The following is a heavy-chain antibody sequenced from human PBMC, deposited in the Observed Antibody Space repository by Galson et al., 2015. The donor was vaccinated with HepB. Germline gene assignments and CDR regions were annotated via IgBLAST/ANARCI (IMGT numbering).Heavy chain of an antibody. J-gene: IGHJ5*02. CDR2: MNPNSGNT. Sequence: SVKVSCKASGYTFTSYDINWVRQATGQGLEWMGWMNPNSGNTGYAQKFQGRVTMTRNTSISTAYMELSSLRSEDTAVYYCARGSRRGLLFIIENSNWFDPWGQGTLVTVSS. CDR1: GYTFTSYD. V-gene: IGHV1-8*01. CDR3: ARGSRRGLLFIIENSNWFDP. D-gene: IGHD2-21*02.